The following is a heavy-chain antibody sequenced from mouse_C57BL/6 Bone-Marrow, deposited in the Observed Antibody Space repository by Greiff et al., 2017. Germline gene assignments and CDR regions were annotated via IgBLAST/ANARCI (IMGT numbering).Heavy chain of an antibody. D-gene: IGHD2-12*01. V-gene: IGHV1-54*01. J-gene: IGHJ2*01. CDR1: GYAFTNYL. CDR3: ARLQDDGYYFDY. Sequence: QVQLQQSGAELVRPGTSVKVSCKASGYAFTNYLIEWVKQRPGQGLEWIGVINPGSGGTNYNEKFKGKATLTADTSSSTAYMLLSSLTSEDSAVYFCARLQDDGYYFDYWGQGTTLTVSS. CDR2: INPGSGGT.